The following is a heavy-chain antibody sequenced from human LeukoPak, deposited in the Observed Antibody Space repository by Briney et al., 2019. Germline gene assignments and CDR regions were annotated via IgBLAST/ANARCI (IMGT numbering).Heavy chain of an antibody. J-gene: IGHJ6*02. CDR2: MNPNSGNT. CDR3: ARVDCVVIYGMDV. V-gene: IGHV1-8*02. D-gene: IGHD2-21*02. CDR1: GYTFTGYY. Sequence: VASVKVSCKASGYTFTGYYMHWVRQAPGQGLEWMGWMNPNSGNTGYAQKFQGRVTMTRNTSISTAYMELSSLRSEDTAVYYCARVDCVVIYGMDVWGQGTTVTVSS.